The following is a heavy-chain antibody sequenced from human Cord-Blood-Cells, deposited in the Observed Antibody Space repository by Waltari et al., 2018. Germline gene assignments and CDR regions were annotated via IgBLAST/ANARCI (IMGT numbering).Heavy chain of an antibody. V-gene: IGHV3-23*01. D-gene: IGHD2-2*01. CDR1: GFTFSSYA. Sequence: EVQLLESGGGLVQPGGSLRLSCAASGFTFSSYAMSWVRQAPGKGLEWVSAISGSGVSTYYADSGKGRFTISRDNSKNTLYLQMNSLRAEDTAVYYCANLKDIVVVPARFDYWGQGTLVTVSS. CDR3: ANLKDIVVVPARFDY. J-gene: IGHJ4*02. CDR2: ISGSGVST.